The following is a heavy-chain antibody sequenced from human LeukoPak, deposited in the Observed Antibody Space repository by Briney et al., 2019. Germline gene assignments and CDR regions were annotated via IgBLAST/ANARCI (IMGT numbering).Heavy chain of an antibody. J-gene: IGHJ4*02. V-gene: IGHV3-74*01. D-gene: IGHD5-18*01. Sequence: GSLRLSCAASGFTFSSYWMHWVRQAPGKGLVWVSRINSDGSSTSYADSVKGRFTISRGNAKNTLYLQMNSLRAEDTAVYYCTRARTAMVTAPIDYWGQGTLVTVSS. CDR3: TRARTAMVTAPIDY. CDR1: GFTFSSYW. CDR2: INSDGSST.